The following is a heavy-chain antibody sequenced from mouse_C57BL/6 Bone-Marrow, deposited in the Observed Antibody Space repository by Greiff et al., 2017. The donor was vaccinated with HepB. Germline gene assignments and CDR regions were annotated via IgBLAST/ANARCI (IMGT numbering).Heavy chain of an antibody. V-gene: IGHV1-78*01. Sequence: VQLPQSDAELVKPGASVKISCKVFGYTFTDLTIHWMKQRPEQGLEWIGYIYPRDGSTKYIEKFKGRATLTADKSSRTAYMQLNSLTSEDSAVYYCARSDYPYAMEYWGQGTSVTVSS. CDR1: GYTFTDLT. CDR2: IYPRDGST. CDR3: ARSDYPYAMEY. J-gene: IGHJ4*01. D-gene: IGHD1-1*02.